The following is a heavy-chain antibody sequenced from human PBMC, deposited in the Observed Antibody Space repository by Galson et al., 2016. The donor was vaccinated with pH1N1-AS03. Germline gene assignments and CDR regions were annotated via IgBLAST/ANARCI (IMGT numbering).Heavy chain of an antibody. J-gene: IGHJ4*02. V-gene: IGHV3-74*01. CDR2: INSDGSST. CDR3: VRDFRWGGNSGY. Sequence: SLRLSCAASGFTFSSYWMHWVRQAPGKGLVWVSRINSDGSSTSYADSVKGRFTISRDNAKNTLYLQMNSLRAEDTAVYYCVRDFRWGGNSGYWGQGTLVTVSS. D-gene: IGHD4-23*01. CDR1: GFTFSSYW.